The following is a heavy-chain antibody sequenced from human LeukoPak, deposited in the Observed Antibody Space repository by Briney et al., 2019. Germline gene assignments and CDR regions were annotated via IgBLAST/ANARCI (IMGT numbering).Heavy chain of an antibody. CDR2: INPNSGGT. J-gene: IGHJ4*02. CDR3: ARDLETYYYDSSGYYFGY. CDR1: GYTFTGYY. D-gene: IGHD3-22*01. Sequence: GASVKVSCKASGYTFTGYYMHWVRQAPGQGLEWMGWINPNSGGTNYAQKFQGRVTMTRDTSISTAYMELSRLRSDDTAVYYCARDLETYYYDSSGYYFGYWGQGTLVTVSS. V-gene: IGHV1-2*02.